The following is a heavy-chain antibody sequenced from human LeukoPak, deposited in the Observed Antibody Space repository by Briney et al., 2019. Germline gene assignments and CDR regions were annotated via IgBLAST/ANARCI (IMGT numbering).Heavy chain of an antibody. V-gene: IGHV1-2*02. Sequence: GASVKVSCKTSGYTFTGYYVNWVRQAPGQGLEWMGWINPNSGGTNYAQKFQGRVTMTRDTSISTAYMEVSRLRSDDTAVYYCARVDYYNWFDPWGQGTLVTVSS. CDR3: ARVDYYNWFDP. D-gene: IGHD3-16*01. CDR1: GYTFTGYY. CDR2: INPNSGGT. J-gene: IGHJ5*02.